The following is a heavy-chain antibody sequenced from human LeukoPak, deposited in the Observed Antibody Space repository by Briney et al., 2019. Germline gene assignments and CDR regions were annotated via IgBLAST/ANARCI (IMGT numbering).Heavy chain of an antibody. D-gene: IGHD6-19*01. Sequence: GGSLRLPCAASGLTFSNYAITWVRQAPGKGLEWVSVVSASGGSTYYADSVRGRFTISRDNSKNTLYLQMSSLRAEDTAIYYCGKDRSNGLFDYWGQGTLVTVSS. CDR3: GKDRSNGLFDY. J-gene: IGHJ4*02. CDR2: VSASGGST. CDR1: GLTFSNYA. V-gene: IGHV3-23*01.